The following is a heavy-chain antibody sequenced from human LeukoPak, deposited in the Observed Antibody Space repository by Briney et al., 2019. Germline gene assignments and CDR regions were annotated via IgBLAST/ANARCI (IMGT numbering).Heavy chain of an antibody. V-gene: IGHV4-59*01. J-gene: IGHJ3*02. CDR1: GGSISSYY. CDR2: IYYSGST. CDR3: ARGSPGIAAAGSDAFDI. Sequence: PSETLSLTCTVSGGSISSYYWSWIRQPPGKGLEWIGYIYYSGSTNYNPSLKSRVTISVDTSKNQFSLKLSSVTAADTAVYYCARGSPGIAAAGSDAFDIWGQGTMVTVSS. D-gene: IGHD6-13*01.